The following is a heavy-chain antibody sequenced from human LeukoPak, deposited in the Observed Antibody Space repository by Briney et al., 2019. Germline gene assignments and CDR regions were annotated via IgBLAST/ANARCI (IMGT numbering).Heavy chain of an antibody. CDR3: AIASVAPVRFGY. V-gene: IGHV3-21*01. CDR1: GFTFSSYS. J-gene: IGHJ4*02. Sequence: GGSLRLSCAASGFTFSSYSMNWVRQAPGKGLEWVSSISSSSSYIYYADSVKGRFTISRDNAKNSLYLQMNSLRAEDTAVYYCAIASVAPVRFGYWGQGTLVTVSS. CDR2: ISSSSSYI. D-gene: IGHD2-21*01.